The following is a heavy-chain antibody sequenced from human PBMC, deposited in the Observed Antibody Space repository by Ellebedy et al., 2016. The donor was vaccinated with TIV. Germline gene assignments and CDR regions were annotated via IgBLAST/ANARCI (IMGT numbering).Heavy chain of an antibody. Sequence: GESLKISCVASGFTFSDYYMSWIRQAPGKGLEWVSTISTSSSYTKCADSVKGRFTVSRDDAKNSQYLHMNSLKAEDTAVYYCVRTGRPWFDYWGQGTLVTVSS. CDR2: ISTSSSYT. CDR1: GFTFSDYY. V-gene: IGHV3-11*06. CDR3: VRTGRPWFDY. J-gene: IGHJ4*02. D-gene: IGHD2-8*02.